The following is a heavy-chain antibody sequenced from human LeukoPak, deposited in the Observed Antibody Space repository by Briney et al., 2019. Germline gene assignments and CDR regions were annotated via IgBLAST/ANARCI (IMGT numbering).Heavy chain of an antibody. J-gene: IGHJ4*02. CDR3: ARGVAARPFSYYFDY. D-gene: IGHD6-6*01. V-gene: IGHV1-3*03. Sequence: ASVKVSCKASGYTFTSYAMHWVRQAPGQRLEWMGWINAGNGNTKYSQEFQGRVTITRDTSASRAYMELSSLRCEDMAVYYCARGVAARPFSYYFDYWGQGTLVTVSS. CDR1: GYTFTSYA. CDR2: INAGNGNT.